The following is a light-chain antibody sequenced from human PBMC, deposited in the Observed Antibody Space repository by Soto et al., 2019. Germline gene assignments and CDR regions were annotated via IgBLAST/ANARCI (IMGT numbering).Light chain of an antibody. CDR2: DAS. CDR1: ERIHKY. V-gene: IGKV1-5*01. J-gene: IGKJ1*01. CDR3: QQYHSDRT. Sequence: DIQMTQSPSTLSASVGDRVTITCRASERIHKYLAWFQQKKGKAPNLLIYDASTLESGVPTRFSGSGSGTEFTLTISSVQPDDFATYYCQQYHSDRTFGQGTKVDIK.